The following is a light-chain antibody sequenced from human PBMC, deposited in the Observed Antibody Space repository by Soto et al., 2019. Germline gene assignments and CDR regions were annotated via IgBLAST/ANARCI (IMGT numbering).Light chain of an antibody. J-gene: IGLJ2*01. CDR1: SSNIGAGYD. CDR2: VNN. CDR3: QSYDSSLGVV. V-gene: IGLV1-40*01. Sequence: QAVVTQPPSVSGAPGQRVTISCTGSSSNIGAGYDVHWYQRLPGTAPKLLIYVNNNRPSGVPDRFSGSKSGTSASLAITVLQTEDEADYYCQSYDSSLGVVFGGGTKVNVL.